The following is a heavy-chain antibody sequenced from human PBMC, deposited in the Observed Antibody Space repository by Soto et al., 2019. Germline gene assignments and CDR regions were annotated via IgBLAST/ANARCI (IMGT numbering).Heavy chain of an antibody. D-gene: IGHD1-7*01. V-gene: IGHV3-30*18. Sequence: ALRLSCQASGFNFDNYGMHWVRQAPGKGLEWVAVITYDGSFQYYADSVKGRLTISRDNSKNTLSLHLNTLKPEDTAVYHCAKDRVGGTFYTPLAFWGQGTLVTVSS. CDR1: GFNFDNYG. J-gene: IGHJ4*02. CDR3: AKDRVGGTFYTPLAF. CDR2: ITYDGSFQ.